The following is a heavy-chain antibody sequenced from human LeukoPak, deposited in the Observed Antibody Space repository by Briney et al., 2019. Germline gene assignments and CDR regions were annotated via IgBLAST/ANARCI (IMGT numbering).Heavy chain of an antibody. J-gene: IGHJ4*02. D-gene: IGHD2-2*01. Sequence: GASVKVSCKASGYTFTGYYMHWVRQAPGQGLEWMGWINPNSGGTNYAQKFQGRVTMTRDTSISTAYMELSRLRSDDTAVYYCAVGYCSSTSCSLHFDYWGQGTLVTVSS. V-gene: IGHV1-2*02. CDR3: AVGYCSSTSCSLHFDY. CDR1: GYTFTGYY. CDR2: INPNSGGT.